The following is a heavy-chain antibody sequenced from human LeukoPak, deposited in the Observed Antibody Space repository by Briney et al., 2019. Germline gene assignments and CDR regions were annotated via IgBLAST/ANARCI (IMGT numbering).Heavy chain of an antibody. CDR1: GYTFTSYA. D-gene: IGHD4-17*01. J-gene: IGHJ4*02. CDR3: ARGGDDYGDLFDY. V-gene: IGHV1-3*03. Sequence: GASVKVSCRASGYTFTSYAMHWVRQAPGQRLEWMGWINGGNGNTKYSQEFQGRVTFTRDTSASTAYMELNSLRSEDMAVYYCARGGDDYGDLFDYWGQGTLVTVSS. CDR2: INGGNGNT.